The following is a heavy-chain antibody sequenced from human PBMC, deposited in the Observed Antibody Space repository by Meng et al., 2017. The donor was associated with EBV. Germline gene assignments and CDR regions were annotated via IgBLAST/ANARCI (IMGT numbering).Heavy chain of an antibody. Sequence: GQLVRSGAGVKKPGASGKVSCKASGYTFTGYYMHWVRQAPGQGLEWMGRINPNSGGTNYAQKFQGRVTMTRDTSISTAYMELSRLRSDDTAVYYCARVGIAVAGTGDYWGQGTLVTVSS. CDR1: GYTFTGYY. D-gene: IGHD6-19*01. J-gene: IGHJ4*02. CDR2: INPNSGGT. V-gene: IGHV1-2*06. CDR3: ARVGIAVAGTGDY.